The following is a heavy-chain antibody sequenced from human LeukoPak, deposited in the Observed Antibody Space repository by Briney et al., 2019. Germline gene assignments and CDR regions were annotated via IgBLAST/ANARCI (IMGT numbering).Heavy chain of an antibody. V-gene: IGHV1-2*02. CDR2: LNPNSGST. Sequence: ASLKVSCEASGYTFTGYYVHWVRQAPGQGLEWMGWLNPNSGSTYYAQKFQGRVTMTSDTSISTAYMELSRLRSDNTAVYYCARDHYGGTSATFDSWGQGTLVTVSS. J-gene: IGHJ5*01. CDR1: GYTFTGYY. CDR3: ARDHYGGTSATFDS. D-gene: IGHD4-23*01.